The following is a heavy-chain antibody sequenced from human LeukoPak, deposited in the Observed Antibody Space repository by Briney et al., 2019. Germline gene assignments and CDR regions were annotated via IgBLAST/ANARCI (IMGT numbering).Heavy chain of an antibody. Sequence: GGSLRLSCAASEFTFGSYWMTWVRQAPGKGLEWVANINRDGSKNHFVDSVKGRFTISRDNAKNFLYLQMDSLRAEDTAVYFCARDSSPYCGDDCYFDAFDLWGQGTMVTVSS. CDR1: EFTFGSYW. J-gene: IGHJ3*01. V-gene: IGHV3-7*03. CDR3: ARDSSPYCGDDCYFDAFDL. CDR2: INRDGSKN. D-gene: IGHD2-21*02.